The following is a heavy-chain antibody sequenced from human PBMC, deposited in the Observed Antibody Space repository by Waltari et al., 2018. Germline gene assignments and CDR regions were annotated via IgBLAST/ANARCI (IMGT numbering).Heavy chain of an antibody. CDR3: AREVGIAAAGKNYYGMDV. V-gene: IGHV1-18*01. Sequence: QVQLVQSGAEVKKPGASVKVSCKASGYTFTSYGISWVRQAPGPGLEWMGWISAYNGNTNNAQKIQGRVTMTTDTSTSTAYMELRSLRSDDTAVYYCAREVGIAAAGKNYYGMDVWGQGTTVTVSS. CDR2: ISAYNGNT. CDR1: GYTFTSYG. D-gene: IGHD6-13*01. J-gene: IGHJ6*02.